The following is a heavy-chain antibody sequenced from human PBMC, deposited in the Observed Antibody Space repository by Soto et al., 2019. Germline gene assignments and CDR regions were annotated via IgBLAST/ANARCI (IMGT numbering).Heavy chain of an antibody. J-gene: IGHJ4*02. CDR2: IYYSGST. CDR3: AKDRYSSTMPHHLDY. D-gene: IGHD6-13*01. CDR1: GGSISSTGYY. Sequence: PSETLSLTCTVSGGSISSTGYYWGWIRQPPGKGLEWIGSIYYSGSTSYNPSLKSRVTMSVDTSKNQLSLKVSSVTAADTAVYYCAKDRYSSTMPHHLDYWGQGTLVTVSS. V-gene: IGHV4-39*02.